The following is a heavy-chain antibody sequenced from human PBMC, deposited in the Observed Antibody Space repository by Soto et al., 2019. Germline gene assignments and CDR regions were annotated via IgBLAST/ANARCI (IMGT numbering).Heavy chain of an antibody. V-gene: IGHV3-23*01. CDR2: INAGGGTT. CDR3: AKDRHGGSTVNFEY. D-gene: IGHD4-17*01. J-gene: IGHJ4*02. CDR1: EFTFGSYA. Sequence: PGGSLRLSCAASEFTFGSYAMSWVRQAPGKGLEWVSTINAGGGTTYYADSVKGRFTISRDNSKNTLYLQMSSLRVEDTALYYCAKDRHGGSTVNFEYWGQGTLVTVSP.